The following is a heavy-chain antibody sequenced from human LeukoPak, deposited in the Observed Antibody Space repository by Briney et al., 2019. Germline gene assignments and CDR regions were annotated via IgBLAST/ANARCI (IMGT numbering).Heavy chain of an antibody. V-gene: IGHV3-15*01. Sequence: GGSLRLSCAASGFTFSNAWMSWVRQAPGKGLEWVGRIKSKTGGGTTDYAAPVKGRFTISRDDSKNTLYLQMNSLKTENTAVYYCTTEIAVAATFDYWGQGTLVTVSS. CDR1: GFTFSNAW. D-gene: IGHD6-19*01. CDR2: IKSKTGGGTT. CDR3: TTEIAVAATFDY. J-gene: IGHJ4*02.